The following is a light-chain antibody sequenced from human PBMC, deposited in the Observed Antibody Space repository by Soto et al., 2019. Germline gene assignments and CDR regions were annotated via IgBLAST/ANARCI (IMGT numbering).Light chain of an antibody. CDR2: DVS. J-gene: IGLJ3*02. Sequence: QSALTQPASVSGSPGQSITISCTGTSSDVGGYNYVSWYQQHPGKAHKLMIYDVSNRPSGVSNRFSGSKSGNTASLTISGLHAEDEADYYCSSYTSSSTWVFGGGTKVTVL. CDR1: SSDVGGYNY. CDR3: SSYTSSSTWV. V-gene: IGLV2-14*01.